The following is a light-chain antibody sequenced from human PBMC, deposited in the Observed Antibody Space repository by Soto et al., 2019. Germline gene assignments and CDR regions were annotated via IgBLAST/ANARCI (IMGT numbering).Light chain of an antibody. CDR2: EVS. CDR3: SSYAGSNNV. V-gene: IGLV2-8*01. Sequence: QSALTQPPSASGSPGQSVTFSCTGTRSDIGGYNYVSWYQQHPGKAPKVLIYEVSKRPSGVRDRFSGSKSGNTASLTVSGLQAEDEADYYCSSYAGSNNVFGTGTKLTVL. J-gene: IGLJ1*01. CDR1: RSDIGGYNY.